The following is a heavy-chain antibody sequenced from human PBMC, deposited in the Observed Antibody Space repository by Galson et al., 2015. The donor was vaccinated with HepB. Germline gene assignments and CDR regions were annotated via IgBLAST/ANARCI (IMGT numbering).Heavy chain of an antibody. CDR2: IYSGGST. J-gene: IGHJ4*02. CDR3: ASGVMITFGGVIVIQGPPSFDY. V-gene: IGHV3-66*01. CDR1: GFTVSSNY. D-gene: IGHD3-16*02. Sequence: SLRLSCAASGFTVSSNYMSWVRQAPGKGLEWVSVIYSGGSTYYADSVKGRFTISRDNSKNTLYLQMNSLRAEDTAVYYCASGVMITFGGVIVIQGPPSFDYWGQGTLVTVSS.